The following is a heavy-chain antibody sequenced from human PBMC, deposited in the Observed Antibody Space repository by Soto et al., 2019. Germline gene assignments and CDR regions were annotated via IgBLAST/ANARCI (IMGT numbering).Heavy chain of an antibody. CDR3: ARERGGIDIVVVPAALFQYFDL. D-gene: IGHD2-2*01. CDR1: GGTFSSYT. Sequence: QVQLVQSGAEVKKPGSSVKVSCKASGGTFSSYTISWVRQAPGQGLEWMGRIIPMLGITNYAQKFQGRVTITADKSTSTAYMELSRLRSEDTAVYYCARERGGIDIVVVPAALFQYFDLWGRGTLVTVSS. V-gene: IGHV1-69*08. J-gene: IGHJ2*01. CDR2: IIPMLGIT.